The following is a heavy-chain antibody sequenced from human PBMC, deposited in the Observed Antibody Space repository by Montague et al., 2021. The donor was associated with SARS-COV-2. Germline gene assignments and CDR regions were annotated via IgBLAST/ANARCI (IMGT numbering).Heavy chain of an antibody. CDR1: GGSMSGYY. V-gene: IGHV4-59*01. Sequence: SETLSLTCEVSGGSMSGYYWTWIRQSPGKGLEWIGYVHYTGSTKYNPSLKTRVSLSLDTPKNHFSLHLSSVTAADTAIYFCARAQNTCFIANYLNYFDDWGLGALVTVSS. D-gene: IGHD4/OR15-4a*01. CDR2: VHYTGST. J-gene: IGHJ4*01. CDR3: ARAQNTCFIANYLNYFDD.